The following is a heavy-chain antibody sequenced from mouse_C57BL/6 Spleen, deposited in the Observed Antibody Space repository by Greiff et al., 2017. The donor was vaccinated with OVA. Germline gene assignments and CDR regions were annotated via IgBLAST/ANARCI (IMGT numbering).Heavy chain of an antibody. Sequence: QVQLQQPGAELVKPGASVKLSCKASGYTFTSYWMHWVKQRPGQGLEWIGMIHPNSGSTNYNEKFKSKATLTVDKSSSTAYMQLSSLTSEDSAVYYCAKEGGDYYGSSYPRYWGQGTTLTVSS. D-gene: IGHD1-1*01. CDR1: GYTFTSYW. V-gene: IGHV1-64*01. CDR3: AKEGGDYYGSSYPRY. J-gene: IGHJ2*01. CDR2: IHPNSGST.